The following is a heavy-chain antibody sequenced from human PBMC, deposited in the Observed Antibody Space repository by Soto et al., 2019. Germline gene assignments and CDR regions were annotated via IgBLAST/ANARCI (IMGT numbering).Heavy chain of an antibody. V-gene: IGHV3-23*01. CDR1: GFIFINHA. D-gene: IGHD6-13*01. Sequence: GGSLRISCAASGFIFINHAMSWVRQVPGKGLEWVSGISAGGNLIYYADSVRGRFTMFRDNSKNMLYLQMNSLRAEDTAVYFCAKRQGIGAAAKNFDFWGQGARVTVSS. CDR3: AKRQGIGAAAKNFDF. CDR2: ISAGGNLI. J-gene: IGHJ4*02.